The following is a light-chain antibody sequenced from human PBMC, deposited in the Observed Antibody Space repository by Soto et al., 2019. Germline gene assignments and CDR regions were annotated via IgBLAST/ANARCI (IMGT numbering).Light chain of an antibody. CDR1: QSVSSSY. Sequence: EIVLTQSPGTLSLSPGEIATLSFSASQSVSSSYLAWYQQKPGQAPRLLIYGASSRATGIPDRFSGSGSGTDFTLTISRLAPEDFAVYYCQQYGSIPFTFGPGTKVDIK. CDR2: GAS. CDR3: QQYGSIPFT. J-gene: IGKJ3*01. V-gene: IGKV3-20*01.